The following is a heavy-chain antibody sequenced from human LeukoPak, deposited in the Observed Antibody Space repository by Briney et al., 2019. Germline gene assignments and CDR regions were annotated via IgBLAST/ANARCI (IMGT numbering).Heavy chain of an antibody. CDR1: GFTFSSFG. CDR3: ANPDYDSSTYVGDY. Sequence: PGGSLRLSCAASGFTFSSFGMHWVRQAPGKGLEWVTFIRYDGSNKYHADSVKGRFTISRDNSKNTLYLQMNSLRAEDTAVYYCANPDYDSSTYVGDYWGQGTLVTVSS. J-gene: IGHJ4*02. D-gene: IGHD3-22*01. CDR2: IRYDGSNK. V-gene: IGHV3-30*02.